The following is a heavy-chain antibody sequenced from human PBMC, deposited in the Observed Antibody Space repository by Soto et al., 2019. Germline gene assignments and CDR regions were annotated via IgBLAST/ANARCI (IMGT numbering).Heavy chain of an antibody. CDR1: GGSISSGGYY. Sequence: QVQLQESGPGLVKPSQTLSLTCTVSGGSISSGGYYWSWIRQHPGKGLEWIGYIYYSGSTYYNPSLKSRVTISVDPVKKPVSLKPGSVTAADTAVYSCARDPGGLELRSHYYYGMDVWGQGTTVTVSS. CDR3: ARDPGGLELRSHYYYGMDV. J-gene: IGHJ6*02. D-gene: IGHD1-7*01. V-gene: IGHV4-31*03. CDR2: IYYSGST.